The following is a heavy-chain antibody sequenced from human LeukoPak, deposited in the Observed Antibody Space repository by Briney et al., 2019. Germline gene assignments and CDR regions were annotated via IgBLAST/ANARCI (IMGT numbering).Heavy chain of an antibody. D-gene: IGHD2-21*01. J-gene: IGHJ6*01. CDR2: IKEDGSEK. V-gene: IGHV3-7*02. Sequence: GGSLRLSCAASGFTFSDYWMSWVRQAPGKGLEWVSDIKEDGSEKYYVDSVKGRFTISRDNAKNSLYLQMNSLRVEDTAVYYCVCLVVLSVGYHYGQVLWGQGTTVTVSS. CDR3: VCLVVLSVGYHYGQVL. CDR1: GFTFSDYW.